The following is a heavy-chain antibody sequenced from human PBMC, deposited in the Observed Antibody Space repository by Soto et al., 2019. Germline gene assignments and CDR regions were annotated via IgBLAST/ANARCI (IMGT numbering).Heavy chain of an antibody. D-gene: IGHD6-6*01. J-gene: IGHJ5*02. V-gene: IGHV3-23*01. CDR1: GFTFSSYA. CDR2: ISGSGGST. Sequence: EVQLLESGGGLVQPGGSLRPSCAASGFTFSSYAMSWVRQAPGKGLEWVSAISGSGGSTYYADSVKGRFTISRDNSKNTLYLQMNSLRAEDTAVYYCAKTPRFEYSSSGWFDPWGQGTLVTVSS. CDR3: AKTPRFEYSSSGWFDP.